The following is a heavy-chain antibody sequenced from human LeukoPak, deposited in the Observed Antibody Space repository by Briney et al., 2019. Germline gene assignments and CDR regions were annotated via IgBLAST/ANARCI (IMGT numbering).Heavy chain of an antibody. CDR1: GFTFSSYE. CDR3: AVGATTTPLDY. J-gene: IGHJ4*02. D-gene: IGHD1-26*01. Sequence: GGSLRLSCAASGFTFSSYEMNWVRQAPGKGLEWVSYISSSGSTMYYADSVKGRFTISRDNAKNSLYLQMNSLRAEDTAVYYCAVGATTTPLDYWGQGTLVTVSS. CDR2: ISSSGSTM. V-gene: IGHV3-48*03.